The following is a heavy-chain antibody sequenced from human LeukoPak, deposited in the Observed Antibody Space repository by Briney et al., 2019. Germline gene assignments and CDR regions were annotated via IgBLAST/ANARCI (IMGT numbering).Heavy chain of an antibody. D-gene: IGHD3-16*01. Sequence: GASVKVSCKASGYTFTGYFMHWVRQAPGPGLERMGWFNPNSGVTKYAQKFQGRVTMTRDTSINTAYLELTSLRPDDTAVYYCVRHPWRMGSRDYNFDYWGQGTLVTVSS. V-gene: IGHV1-2*02. J-gene: IGHJ4*02. CDR2: FNPNSGVT. CDR1: GYTFTGYF. CDR3: VRHPWRMGSRDYNFDY.